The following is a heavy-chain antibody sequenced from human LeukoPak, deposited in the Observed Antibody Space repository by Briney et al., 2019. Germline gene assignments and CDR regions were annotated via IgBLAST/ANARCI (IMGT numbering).Heavy chain of an antibody. Sequence: PSETLSLTCTVSSGSIRSYYWGWVRQPPGKGLEWIGRIYTTGTTQYNPSLKSRVTMSVDTSTNQFSLNLRPMTAADTAVYYCGRQGYTASYYFFDYWSQGTLVAVS. V-gene: IGHV4-4*07. J-gene: IGHJ4*02. CDR2: IYTTGTT. D-gene: IGHD1-26*01. CDR3: GRQGYTASYYFFDY. CDR1: SGSIRSYY.